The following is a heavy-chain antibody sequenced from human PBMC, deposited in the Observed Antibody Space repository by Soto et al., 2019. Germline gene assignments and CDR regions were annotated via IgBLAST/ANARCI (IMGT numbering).Heavy chain of an antibody. J-gene: IGHJ5*02. D-gene: IGHD3-10*01. Sequence: EVQLVESGGGLVKPGGSLRLSCAASGFTFSNAWMSWVRQAPGKGLEWVGRIKSKTDGGTTDYAAPVKGRFTISREDSKNTLYLQMNSLKSRDTAVYYGTTGGNMGRATLGGNWFDPWGQGTLVTVSS. CDR1: GFTFSNAW. CDR3: TTGGNMGRATLGGNWFDP. CDR2: IKSKTDGGTT. V-gene: IGHV3-15*01.